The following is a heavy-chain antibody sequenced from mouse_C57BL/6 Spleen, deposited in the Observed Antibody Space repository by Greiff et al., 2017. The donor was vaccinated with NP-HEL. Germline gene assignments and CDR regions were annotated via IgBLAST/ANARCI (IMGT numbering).Heavy chain of an antibody. J-gene: IGHJ3*01. CDR1: GFSLTSYG. CDR2: IWSDGST. D-gene: IGHD2-3*01. V-gene: IGHV2-6-1*01. Sequence: VKLMESGPGLVAPSQSLSITCTVSGFSLTSYGVHWVRQPPGKGLEWLVVIWSDGSTTYNSALKSRLSISKDNSKSQVFLKMNSLQTDDTAMYYCARHASDGSPFAYWGQGTLVTVSA. CDR3: ARHASDGSPFAY.